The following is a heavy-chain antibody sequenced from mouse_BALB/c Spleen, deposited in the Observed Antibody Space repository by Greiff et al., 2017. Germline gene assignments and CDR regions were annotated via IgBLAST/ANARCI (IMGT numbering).Heavy chain of an antibody. V-gene: IGHV5-12-2*01. CDR3: ARHDYYGSSSPYFDY. J-gene: IGHJ2*01. CDR1: GFTFSSYT. CDR2: ISNGGGST. D-gene: IGHD1-1*01. Sequence: EVHLVESGGGLVQPGGSLKLSCAASGFTFSSYTMSWVRQTPEKRLEWVAYISNGGGSTYYPDTVKGRFTISRDNAKNTLYLQMSSLKSEDTAMYYCARHDYYGSSSPYFDYWGQGTTLTVSS.